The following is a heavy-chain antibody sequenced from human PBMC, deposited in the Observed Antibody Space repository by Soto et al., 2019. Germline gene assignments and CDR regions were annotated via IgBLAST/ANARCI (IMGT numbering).Heavy chain of an antibody. CDR1: GFTFSSYA. D-gene: IGHD6-19*01. CDR3: AKGRTYSSGWYDGMDV. Sequence: PGGSLRLSCAASGFTFSSYAMSWVRQAPGKGLEWVSGITGGSGGSYYADSVKGRFTISRDNSKNTLYLQMNSLRAEDTAVYYCAKGRTYSSGWYDGMDVWGQGTTVTVSS. CDR2: ITGGSGGS. V-gene: IGHV3-23*01. J-gene: IGHJ6*02.